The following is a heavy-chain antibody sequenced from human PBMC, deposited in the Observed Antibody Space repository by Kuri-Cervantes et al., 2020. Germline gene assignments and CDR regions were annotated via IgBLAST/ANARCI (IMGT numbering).Heavy chain of an antibody. V-gene: IGHV4-4*07. CDR3: ARHLITIFGVAKSADDY. CDR1: GASISDFW. Sequence: GSLRLSCAVSGASISDFWWSWIRQSDEKGLEWIGRVYTSGVTTYNPSLKSRVTISVDTSKNQFSLKLSSVTAADTAVYYCARHLITIFGVAKSADDYWGQRTLVTVSS. J-gene: IGHJ4*02. D-gene: IGHD3-3*01. CDR2: VYTSGVT.